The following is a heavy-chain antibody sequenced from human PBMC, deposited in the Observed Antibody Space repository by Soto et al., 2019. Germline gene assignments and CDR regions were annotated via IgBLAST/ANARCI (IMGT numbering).Heavy chain of an antibody. Sequence: QVQLVQSGAEVKKPGASVKVSCKASGYTFTSYDISWVRQAPGQGLEWMGWISTYNGNTNYAQTLQGRVSMATDTSTSIAYMEVRSLRSEDTAVYYWARGFRVADTRWWFDPWGQGALVTVSS. V-gene: IGHV1-18*01. CDR3: ARGFRVADTRWWFDP. D-gene: IGHD2-15*01. CDR2: ISTYNGNT. CDR1: GYTFTSYD. J-gene: IGHJ5*02.